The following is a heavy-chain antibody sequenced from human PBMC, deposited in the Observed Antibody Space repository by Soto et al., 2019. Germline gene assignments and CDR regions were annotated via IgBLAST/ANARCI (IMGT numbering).Heavy chain of an antibody. CDR2: MNPNSGNT. V-gene: IGHV1-8*01. J-gene: IGHJ4*02. CDR3: ARDHRLWLFTNY. D-gene: IGHD3-22*01. Sequence: QVQLVQSGGEVKKPGASVKVSCKASGYTFTSYDINWVRQATGQGLEWMGWMNPNSGNTVYAQKLQCRVTITRIPSICTAYMELSSLRSEDMAVYYCARDHRLWLFTNYWGQGSLVTVSS. CDR1: GYTFTSYD.